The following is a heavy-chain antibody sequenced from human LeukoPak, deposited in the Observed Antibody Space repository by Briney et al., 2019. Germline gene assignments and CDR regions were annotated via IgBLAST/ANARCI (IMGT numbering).Heavy chain of an antibody. CDR3: TLRYDYGDSVGDY. D-gene: IGHD4-17*01. J-gene: IGHJ4*02. Sequence: GGSLRLSCIASGFTFADYSMTWFRQAPGKGLEWVGLIRSKGYEGPTEYAASVKGRFTISRDDSKNTLYLQMNSLKTEDTAVYYCTLRYDYGDSVGDYWGQGTLVTVSS. CDR1: GFTFADYS. V-gene: IGHV3-49*03. CDR2: IRSKGYEGPT.